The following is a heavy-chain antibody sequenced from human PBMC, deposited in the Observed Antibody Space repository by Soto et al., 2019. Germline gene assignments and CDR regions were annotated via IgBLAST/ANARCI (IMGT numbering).Heavy chain of an antibody. J-gene: IGHJ6*03. CDR2: ISYDGSNK. V-gene: IGHV3-30*03. Sequence: GGSLRLSCAASGFTFSSYGMHWVRQAPGKGLEWVAVISYDGSNKYYADSVKGRFTISRDNSKNTLYLQMNSLRAEDTAVYYCATAIASGWYYYYMDVWGKGTMVTVSS. CDR1: GFTFSSYG. CDR3: ATAIASGWYYYYMDV. D-gene: IGHD6-19*01.